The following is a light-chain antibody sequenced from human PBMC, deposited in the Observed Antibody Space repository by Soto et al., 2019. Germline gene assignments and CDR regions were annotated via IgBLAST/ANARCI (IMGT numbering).Light chain of an antibody. CDR1: SGYSNYK. V-gene: IGLV9-49*01. Sequence: QSVLTQPPSASASLGASVTLTCTLSSGYSNYKVDWYQQRPGKGPRFVMRVGTGGIVGSKGDGIPDRFSVLGSGLNRYLTIKNIQEEDESDYHCGADHGSGSNFVYVFGTGTKVIVL. CDR2: VGTGGIVG. J-gene: IGLJ1*01. CDR3: GADHGSGSNFVYV.